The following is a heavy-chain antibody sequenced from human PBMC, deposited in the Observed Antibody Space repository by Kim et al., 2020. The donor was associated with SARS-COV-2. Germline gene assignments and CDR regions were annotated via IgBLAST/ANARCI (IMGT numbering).Heavy chain of an antibody. D-gene: IGHD3-9*01. Sequence: GGSLRLSCAASGFTVSSNYMSWVRQAPGKGLEWVSVIYSGGSTYYADSVKGRFTISRHNSKNTLYLQMNSLRAEDTAVYYCARAGYYDILTGYLDLDYYYGMDVWGQGTTVTVSS. CDR3: ARAGYYDILTGYLDLDYYYGMDV. CDR2: IYSGGST. CDR1: GFTVSSNY. J-gene: IGHJ6*02. V-gene: IGHV3-53*04.